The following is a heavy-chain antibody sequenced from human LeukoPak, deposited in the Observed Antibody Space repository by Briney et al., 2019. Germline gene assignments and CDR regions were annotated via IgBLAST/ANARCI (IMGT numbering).Heavy chain of an antibody. CDR1: GFTFSSCW. CDR3: AGEGEQWLEN. D-gene: IGHD6-19*01. V-gene: IGHV3-7*01. J-gene: IGHJ4*02. CDR2: IKQDGSEK. Sequence: GGSLRLSCAASGFTFSSCWMNWVRQAPGKRLEWVANIKQDGSEKYYVDSVKGRFTISRDNAKNSLYLQMNSLRAEDTAVYYCAGEGEQWLENWGQGTLVTVSS.